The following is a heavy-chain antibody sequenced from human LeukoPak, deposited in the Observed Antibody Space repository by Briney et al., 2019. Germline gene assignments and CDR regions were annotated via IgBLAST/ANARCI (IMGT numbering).Heavy chain of an antibody. CDR2: IWYDGSNK. CDR1: GFTFSSYG. Sequence: GGSLRLSCAASGFTFSSYGMHWVRQAPDKGLEWVAVIWYDGSNKYYADSVKGRFTISRDNSKNTLYLQMNSLRAEDTAVYYCARRDGDNDRGFDYWGQGTLVTVSS. V-gene: IGHV3-33*01. CDR3: ARRDGDNDRGFDY. J-gene: IGHJ4*02. D-gene: IGHD4-23*01.